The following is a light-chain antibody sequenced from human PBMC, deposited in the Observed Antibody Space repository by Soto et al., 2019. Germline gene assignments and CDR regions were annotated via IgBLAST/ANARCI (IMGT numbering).Light chain of an antibody. V-gene: IGKV3-20*01. J-gene: IGKJ1*01. CDR2: CAS. Sequence: IEWTQSPVPLSLSPGERATLSCRASQNISRSLAWYQQKPGQGPSLLIYCASSRATGIPDRFSGSGSGTDFTLTISRLEPEDFAVYYCQQYGSAFGQGTKVDIK. CDR1: QNISRS. CDR3: QQYGSA.